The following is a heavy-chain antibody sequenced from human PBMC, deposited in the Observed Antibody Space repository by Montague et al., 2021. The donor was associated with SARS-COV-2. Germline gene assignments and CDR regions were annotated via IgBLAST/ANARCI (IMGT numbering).Heavy chain of an antibody. D-gene: IGHD3-10*01. CDR1: GGSISSSSYY. CDR2: IFYSGST. CDR3: ASMVRAQVYYFDY. J-gene: IGHJ4*02. Sequence: ETLSLTCTVSGGSISSSSYYWGWIRQPPGKGLEWIGSIFYSGSTDYNPXLKSRVTISVDTSKNQFSLKLSSVTAADTAVYYCASMVRAQVYYFDYWGQGTLVTVSS. V-gene: IGHV4-39*01.